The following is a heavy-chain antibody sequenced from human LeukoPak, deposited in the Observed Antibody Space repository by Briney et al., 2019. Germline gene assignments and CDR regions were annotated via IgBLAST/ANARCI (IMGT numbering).Heavy chain of an antibody. Sequence: GGSLRLSCAASGFTFSDYYMSWIRQAPGKGLEWVSYISSSGSTIYYADSVKGRFTISRDNAKNSLYLQMNSLRAEDTAVYCCARDSSRFDILTGYYLGDGGYWGQGTLVTVSS. V-gene: IGHV3-11*01. CDR1: GFTFSDYY. D-gene: IGHD3-9*01. J-gene: IGHJ4*02. CDR3: ARDSSRFDILTGYYLGDGGY. CDR2: ISSSGSTI.